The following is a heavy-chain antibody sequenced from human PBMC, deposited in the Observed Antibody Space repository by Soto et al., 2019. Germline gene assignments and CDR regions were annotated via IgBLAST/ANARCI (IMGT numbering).Heavy chain of an antibody. Sequence: GGSLRLSCAASGFTFSDYYMSWIRQAPGKGLEWVSYISSSSSYTNYADSVKGRFTISRDNAKNSLYLQMNSLRAEDTAVYYCARDGYSGYDFHYYYGMDVWGQGTRVTAP. CDR3: ARDGYSGYDFHYYYGMDV. CDR1: GFTFSDYY. J-gene: IGHJ6*02. D-gene: IGHD5-12*01. V-gene: IGHV3-11*06. CDR2: ISSSSSYT.